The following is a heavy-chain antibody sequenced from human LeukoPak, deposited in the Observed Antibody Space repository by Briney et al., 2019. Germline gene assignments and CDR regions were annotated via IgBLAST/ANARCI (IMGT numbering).Heavy chain of an antibody. CDR3: ARDPIAVAGYYFDY. J-gene: IGHJ4*02. Sequence: TVGSLRLSCAASGFTVSSNYMSWVRQAPGKGLEWFSVIYSGGSTYYADSVKGRFTISRDNSKNTLYLQMNSLRAEDTAVYYCARDPIAVAGYYFDYWGQGSLVTVSS. CDR2: IYSGGST. V-gene: IGHV3-53*01. D-gene: IGHD6-19*01. CDR1: GFTVSSNY.